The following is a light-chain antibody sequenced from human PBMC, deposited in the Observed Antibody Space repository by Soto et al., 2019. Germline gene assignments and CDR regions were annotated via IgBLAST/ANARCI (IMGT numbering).Light chain of an antibody. V-gene: IGKV2-28*01. Sequence: EIVMTQSPLSLPVIPGEPASISCRSSQSLLHSNGRNYVDWYLQKPGHSPQLLIYLGSNRASGVPDRFSGSGSGTDFALRISRVEAEDVGFYYCMQSLESPYTFGQGTKLEIK. CDR2: LGS. J-gene: IGKJ2*01. CDR1: QSLLHSNGRNY. CDR3: MQSLESPYT.